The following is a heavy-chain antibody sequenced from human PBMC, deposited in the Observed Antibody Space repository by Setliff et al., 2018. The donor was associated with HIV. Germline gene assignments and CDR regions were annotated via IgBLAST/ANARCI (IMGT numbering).Heavy chain of an antibody. CDR3: ARDYDPGILRYFDRYPDAFDI. Sequence: GASVKVSCKASGYTFTSYAMNWVRQAPGQGLEWMGWINPNTGNPTYAQGFTGRFVFSLDTSVSTAYLQISSLKAEDTAVYYCARDYDPGILRYFDRYPDAFDIWGQGTMVTVS. D-gene: IGHD3-9*01. CDR1: GYTFTSYA. CDR2: INPNTGNP. V-gene: IGHV7-4-1*02. J-gene: IGHJ3*02.